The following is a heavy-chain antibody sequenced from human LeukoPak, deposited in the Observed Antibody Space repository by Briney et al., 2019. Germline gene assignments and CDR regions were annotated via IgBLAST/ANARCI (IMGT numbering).Heavy chain of an antibody. V-gene: IGHV3-48*04. CDR2: ITGSGSNI. Sequence: PGGSLRLSCAASGFTFSISSVNWVRQAPGKGLEWVAYITGSGSNIQYADSVKGRFTISRDNAKNSLYLQMNSLRAEDTAVYFCARDQYGSGSYDYWGQGTLVTVSS. CDR3: ARDQYGSGSYDY. CDR1: GFTFSISS. D-gene: IGHD3-10*01. J-gene: IGHJ4*02.